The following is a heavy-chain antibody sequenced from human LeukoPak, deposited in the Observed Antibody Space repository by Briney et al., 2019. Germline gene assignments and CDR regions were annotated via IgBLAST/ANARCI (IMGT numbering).Heavy chain of an antibody. CDR2: ISGSGGST. CDR3: AKQLAIHPGTTGFDY. D-gene: IGHD2-21*01. CDR1: GFTFSSYA. Sequence: PGGSLRLSCAASGFTFSSYAMSWVRQAPGKGLEWVSAISGSGGSTYYADSVKGRFTISRDNSKNTLYLQMNSLRAEDTAVYYCAKQLAIHPGTTGFDYWGQGTLVTVSS. V-gene: IGHV3-23*01. J-gene: IGHJ4*02.